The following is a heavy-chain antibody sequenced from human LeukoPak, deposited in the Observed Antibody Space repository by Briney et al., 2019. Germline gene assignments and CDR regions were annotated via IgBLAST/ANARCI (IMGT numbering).Heavy chain of an antibody. CDR2: IRSKDYGGTS. J-gene: IGHJ4*02. CDR3: TRGHTCAV. Sequence: GGSLRLSCTASGLNFGDSAIAWVRQAPGKGLEWVGSIRSKDYGGTSEYATSVRGRFTFSRDDSQNIAYLQMNNLTTEDTAMYYCTRGHTCAVWGQGTLVTVSP. CDR1: GLNFGDSA. D-gene: IGHD2-21*01. V-gene: IGHV3-49*04.